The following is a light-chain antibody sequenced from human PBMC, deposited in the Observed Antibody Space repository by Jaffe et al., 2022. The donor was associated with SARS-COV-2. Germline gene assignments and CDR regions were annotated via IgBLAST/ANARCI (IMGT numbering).Light chain of an antibody. CDR1: QYITNH. Sequence: DIQMTQSPLSLSASVGDTVTITCRASQYITNHLNWYQQKSGKAPKLLIYGASNLQDGAPKKFTGGGSGAEFTLTITGLQRDDFATYYCQQSYITPYTFGQGTNLEI. V-gene: IGKV1-39*01. J-gene: IGKJ2*01. CDR2: GAS. CDR3: QQSYITPYT.